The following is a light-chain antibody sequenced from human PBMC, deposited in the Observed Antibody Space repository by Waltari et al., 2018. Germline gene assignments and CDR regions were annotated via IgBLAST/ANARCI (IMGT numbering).Light chain of an antibody. CDR2: GAS. Sequence: EIVMTQSPATLSVSPGERATLPCRASQSVSSNLAWYQQKPGQATRLLIYGASTRATGTPARFSGSGSGTEFTLTISSLQSEDFAVYYCQQYNNWPPLTFGGGTKVEIK. CDR1: QSVSSN. CDR3: QQYNNWPPLT. V-gene: IGKV3-15*01. J-gene: IGKJ4*01.